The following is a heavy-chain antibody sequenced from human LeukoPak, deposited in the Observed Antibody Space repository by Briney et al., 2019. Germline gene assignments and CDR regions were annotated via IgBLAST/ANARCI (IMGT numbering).Heavy chain of an antibody. CDR2: IYYSGST. V-gene: IGHV4-39*01. CDR3: AIQRLDGTDV. J-gene: IGHJ6*02. Sequence: PSETLSLTCTVSGGSISSRSYYWGWIRQPPGKGLEWIGSIYYSGSTHYNASLKSRVTTSVDTSKNQFSLKLTSVTAADTAVYYCAIQRLDGTDVWGQGITVTVSS. D-gene: IGHD6-19*01. CDR1: GGSISSRSYY.